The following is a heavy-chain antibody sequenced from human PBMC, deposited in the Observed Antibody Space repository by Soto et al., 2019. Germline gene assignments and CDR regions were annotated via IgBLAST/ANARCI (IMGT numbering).Heavy chain of an antibody. D-gene: IGHD6-19*01. J-gene: IGHJ4*02. V-gene: IGHV3-11*01. Sequence: SGGSLRLSCAASGFTFSDYYMSWIRQAPGEGLEWVSYITSSGNSVFYADSVKGRFTISRDNAKNSLYLQMNSLRAEDTAVYYCARDKYSGGLHPFDYWGQGTLVTVS. CDR2: ITSSGNSV. CDR1: GFTFSDYY. CDR3: ARDKYSGGLHPFDY.